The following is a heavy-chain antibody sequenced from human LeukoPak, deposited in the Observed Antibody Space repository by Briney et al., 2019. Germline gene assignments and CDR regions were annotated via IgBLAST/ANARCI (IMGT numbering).Heavy chain of an antibody. Sequence: SGTLSLTCAVSGGSISSSSYYWGWIRQPPGKGLEWIGSIYYSGSTYYNPSLKSRVTISVDTSKYQFSLKLSSVTAADTAVYYCARLVGGAYDILTGYYKPLYFDYWGQGTLVTVSS. D-gene: IGHD3-9*01. J-gene: IGHJ4*02. CDR2: IYYSGST. CDR3: ARLVGGAYDILTGYYKPLYFDY. CDR1: GGSISSSSYY. V-gene: IGHV4-39*07.